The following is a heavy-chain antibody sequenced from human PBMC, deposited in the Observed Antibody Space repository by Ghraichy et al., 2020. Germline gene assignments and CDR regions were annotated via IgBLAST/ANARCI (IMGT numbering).Heavy chain of an antibody. V-gene: IGHV4-38-2*02. J-gene: IGHJ6*03. Sequence: SQTLSLTCTVSGYSISSGYYWGWIRQPPGKGLEWIGSFYHSGSTYYNPSLKSRVTISVDTSKNQFSLKLSSVTAADTAMYYCARSANMDVWGKGTTVTVSS. CDR1: GYSISSGYY. CDR2: FYHSGST. CDR3: ARSANMDV.